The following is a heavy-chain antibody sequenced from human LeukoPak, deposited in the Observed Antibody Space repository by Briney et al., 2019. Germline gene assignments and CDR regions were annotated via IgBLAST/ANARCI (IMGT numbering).Heavy chain of an antibody. CDR2: ISGSGHNT. D-gene: IGHD3-10*01. J-gene: IGHJ4*02. CDR3: TRRSGTYYHGFDY. CDR1: GFIFGNYA. Sequence: PGGSLRLSCAASGFIFGNYAMSWVRQAPGKGLEWVSAISGSGHNTYYADSVKGRFTISRDNSKNTLYLQMNSLRAEDTAVYYCTRRSGTYYHGFDYWGQGTLVTVSS. V-gene: IGHV3-23*01.